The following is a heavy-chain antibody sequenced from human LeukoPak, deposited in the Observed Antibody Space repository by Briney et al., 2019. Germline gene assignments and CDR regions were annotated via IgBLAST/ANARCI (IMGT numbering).Heavy chain of an antibody. V-gene: IGHV1-8*01. CDR3: ARGSNSGYDVGLGY. J-gene: IGHJ4*02. CDR2: MNPNSGNT. CDR1: GYTFTSYD. D-gene: IGHD5-12*01. Sequence: GASVKVSCKASGYTFTSYDINWVRQATGQGLEWMGWMNPNSGNTGYAQKFQGRVTMTRNTSISTAYMELSSLRSEDTAVYYCARGSNSGYDVGLGYWGQGTLVTVSS.